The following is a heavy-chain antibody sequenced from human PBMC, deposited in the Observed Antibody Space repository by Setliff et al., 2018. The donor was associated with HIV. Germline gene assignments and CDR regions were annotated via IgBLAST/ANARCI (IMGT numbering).Heavy chain of an antibody. CDR1: GYSFSRSW. CDR2: INIANGKT. D-gene: IGHD3-16*01. J-gene: IGHJ4*02. CDR3: ARDLSYTANWEFDF. V-gene: IGHV1-3*04. Sequence: ASVKVSCKASGYSFSRSWVQWVRQASGQGLEWMGWINIANGKTQYSQKFRGRVTFTRDISANTAYLDLNSLKSEDSALYSCARDLSYTANWEFDFWGQGTLVTVSS.